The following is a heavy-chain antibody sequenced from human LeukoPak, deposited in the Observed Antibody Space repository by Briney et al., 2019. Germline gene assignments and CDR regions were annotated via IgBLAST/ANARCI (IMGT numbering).Heavy chain of an antibody. CDR1: GFSFSGHW. D-gene: IGHD4-11*01. CDR3: AREDDDSNGIDV. CDR2: ISPTGSTT. Sequence: GSLRLSCTASGFSFSGHWMHWARQLPGKGLVWVSRISPTGSTTSYADSVKGRFTISRDNSKNTLYLQMNSLRAEDTAVYYCAREDDDSNGIDVWGHGTTVTVSS. J-gene: IGHJ6*02. V-gene: IGHV3-74*01.